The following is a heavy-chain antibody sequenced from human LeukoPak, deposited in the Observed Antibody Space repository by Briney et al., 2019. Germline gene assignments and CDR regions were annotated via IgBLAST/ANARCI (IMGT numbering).Heavy chain of an antibody. CDR3: AKLRLGYSSGYYFDY. CDR1: GLTFSSYP. D-gene: IGHD2-15*01. Sequence: GGSLRLSCAASGLTFSSYPLTWVRQAPGKGLEWVSAISGSGGSTYYADSVKGRFTISRDNSKNTLYLQMNSLRAEDTAVYYCAKLRLGYSSGYYFDYWGQGTLVTVSS. V-gene: IGHV3-23*01. J-gene: IGHJ4*02. CDR2: ISGSGGST.